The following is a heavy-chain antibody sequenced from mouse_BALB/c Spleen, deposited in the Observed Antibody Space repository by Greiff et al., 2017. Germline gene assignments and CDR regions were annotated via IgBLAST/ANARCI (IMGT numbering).Heavy chain of an antibody. Sequence: EVQLQQSGPGLVKPSQSLSLTCSVTGYSITSGYYWNWIRQFPGNKLEWMGYISYDGSNNYNPSLKNRISITRDTSKNQFFLKLNSVTTEDTATYYCATGGWLLRDWFAYWGQGTLVTVSA. CDR2: ISYDGSN. CDR1: GYSITSGYY. V-gene: IGHV3-6*02. J-gene: IGHJ3*01. D-gene: IGHD2-3*01. CDR3: ATGGWLLRDWFAY.